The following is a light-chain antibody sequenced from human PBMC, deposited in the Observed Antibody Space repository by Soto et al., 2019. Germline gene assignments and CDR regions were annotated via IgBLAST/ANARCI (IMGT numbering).Light chain of an antibody. V-gene: IGKV1-39*01. J-gene: IGKJ1*01. Sequence: DIQMTQSPSSLSASVGDRVTITCRASQSISSYLNWYQQKPGKAPKLLIYAASSLQSGVPSRFSGSGSGTDFTLTISSLQPEDFAVYYCQQYNNWPRKTVGQGTKVDIK. CDR3: QQYNNWPRKT. CDR1: QSISSY. CDR2: AAS.